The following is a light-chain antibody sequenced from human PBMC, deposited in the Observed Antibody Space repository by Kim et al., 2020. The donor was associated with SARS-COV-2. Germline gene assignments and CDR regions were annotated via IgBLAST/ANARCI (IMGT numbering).Light chain of an antibody. J-gene: IGLJ2*01. CDR1: SLRSYY. Sequence: ELTQDPAVSVALGQTVRITCQGDSLRSYYASWYQQKPGQAPVLVIYGKNNRPSGIPDRFSGSSSGTTASLTITGAQAEDEADYYCNSRDSSGNHLVFGG. CDR2: GKN. CDR3: NSRDSSGNHLV. V-gene: IGLV3-19*01.